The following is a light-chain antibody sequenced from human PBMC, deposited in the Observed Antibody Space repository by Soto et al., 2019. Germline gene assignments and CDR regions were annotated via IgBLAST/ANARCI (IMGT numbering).Light chain of an antibody. CDR1: SSNIGSNY. J-gene: IGLJ1*01. CDR2: RNN. CDR3: AAWDDSLSGPDV. V-gene: IGLV1-47*01. Sequence: QSVLTQPPSASGTPGQRVTISCSGSSSNIGSNYVYWYQQLPGTAPKLLIYRNNQRPSGVPDRFSGSKSGTSASLAISGLRSEDEADYYCAAWDDSLSGPDVFGTGTKVNVL.